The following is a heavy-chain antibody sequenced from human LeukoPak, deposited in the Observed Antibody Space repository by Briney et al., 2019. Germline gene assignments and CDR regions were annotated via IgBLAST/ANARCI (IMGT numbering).Heavy chain of an antibody. J-gene: IGHJ6*02. Sequence: GGSLRLSCAASGFTFSSYPMHWVRQAPGKGLEWVAVISYDGSSKYYADYVKGRFTISRDNSKNTLYLQMNSLRAEDTAVYYCARDLLFGSSYYGMDVWGQGTTVTVSS. CDR1: GFTFSSYP. D-gene: IGHD3-10*01. V-gene: IGHV3-30-3*01. CDR3: ARDLLFGSSYYGMDV. CDR2: ISYDGSSK.